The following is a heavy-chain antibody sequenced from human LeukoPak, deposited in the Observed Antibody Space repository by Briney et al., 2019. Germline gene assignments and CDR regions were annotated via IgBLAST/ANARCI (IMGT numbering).Heavy chain of an antibody. J-gene: IGHJ4*02. D-gene: IGHD5-18*01. CDR3: ARLTSRYSYGTYYFDC. V-gene: IGHV1-46*01. CDR1: GYTFTSYY. CDR2: INPSGGST. Sequence: ASVKVSCKASGYTFTSYYMHWVRQAPGQGLEWMGIINPSGGSTSYAQKFQGRVTMTRGTSTSTVYMELSSLRSEDTAVYYCARLTSRYSYGTYYFDCWGQGTLVTVSS.